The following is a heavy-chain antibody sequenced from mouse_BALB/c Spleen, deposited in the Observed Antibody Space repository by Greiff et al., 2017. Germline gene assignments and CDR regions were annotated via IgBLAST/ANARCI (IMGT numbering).Heavy chain of an antibody. V-gene: IGHV3-6*02. Sequence: EVKLQESGPGLVKPSQSLSLTCSVTGYSITSGYYWNWIRQFPGNKLEWMGYISYDGSNNYNPSLKNRISITRDTSKNQFFLKLNSVTTEDTATYDCASSGNYVDYWGQGTSVTVSS. CDR2: ISYDGSN. CDR3: ASSGNYVDY. D-gene: IGHD2-1*01. J-gene: IGHJ4*01. CDR1: GYSITSGYY.